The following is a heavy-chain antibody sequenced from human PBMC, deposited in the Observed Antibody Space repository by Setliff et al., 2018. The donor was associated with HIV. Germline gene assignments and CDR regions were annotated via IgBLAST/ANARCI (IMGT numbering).Heavy chain of an antibody. V-gene: IGHV3-48*04. J-gene: IGHJ4*01. CDR3: SRPHTIAGNNRGFDY. CDR1: GFTFSSHS. D-gene: IGHD3-10*01. CDR2: ITNGGGSK. Sequence: GSLRLSCAASGFTFSSHSMNWVRQAPGKGLEWVSYITNGGGSKFYADSVKGRFTISRDNALNSLYLPLNSLRAEDTGVYYCSRPHTIAGNNRGFDYWGHGTLVTVSS.